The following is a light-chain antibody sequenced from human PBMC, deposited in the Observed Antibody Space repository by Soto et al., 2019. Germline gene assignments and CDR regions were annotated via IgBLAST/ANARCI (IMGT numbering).Light chain of an antibody. V-gene: IGKV3-20*01. J-gene: IGKJ1*01. Sequence: EIVLTQSPGTLSLSPGERATLSCRASQSVSNNYLAWYPQKPGQAPRLLIYGASNRATGIPDRFSGSGSGTDFTLTISRLEPEDFAVDYCQQYGSSGTFGQGTKVEIK. CDR2: GAS. CDR1: QSVSNNY. CDR3: QQYGSSGT.